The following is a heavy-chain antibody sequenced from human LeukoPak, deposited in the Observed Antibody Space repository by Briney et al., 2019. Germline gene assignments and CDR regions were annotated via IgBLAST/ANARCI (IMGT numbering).Heavy chain of an antibody. CDR1: GGSISSYY. CDR3: ARGDYDILTGYYTDHFDY. Sequence: SETLSLTCTVSGGSISSYYWSWIRQPPGKGLEWIGYIYYSGSTNYNPSLKSRVTISVDTSKNQFSLKLSSVTAADTAVYYCARGDYDILTGYYTDHFDYWGQGTLVTVSS. CDR2: IYYSGST. D-gene: IGHD3-9*01. J-gene: IGHJ4*02. V-gene: IGHV4-59*01.